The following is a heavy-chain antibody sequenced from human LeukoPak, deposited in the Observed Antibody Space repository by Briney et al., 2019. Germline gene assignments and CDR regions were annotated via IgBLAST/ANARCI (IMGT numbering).Heavy chain of an antibody. Sequence: WGVLRLSSAASGFTFSDYWMSWVRQAPGKGLEWVANIKQDGSEIYYVASVKGRFTISRDNTKNSLYLQMNSLRAEDTAVYYCARRYFDSWGQGTLVTVSS. V-gene: IGHV3-7*01. CDR2: IKQDGSEI. CDR3: ARRYFDS. J-gene: IGHJ4*02. CDR1: GFTFSDYW.